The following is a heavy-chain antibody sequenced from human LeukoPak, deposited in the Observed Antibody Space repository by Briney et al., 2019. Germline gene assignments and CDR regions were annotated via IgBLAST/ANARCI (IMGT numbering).Heavy chain of an antibody. J-gene: IGHJ4*02. V-gene: IGHV3-7*04. D-gene: IGHD3-16*02. CDR3: ARDDRGITFGGVIVNYFDY. CDR2: IKQDGSEK. CDR1: GFTFSSYW. Sequence: GGSLRLSCAASGFTFSSYWMSWVRQAPGKGLEWVASIKQDGSEKYYVDSAKGRFTISRDNAKNSLYLQMNSLRAEDTAVYYCARDDRGITFGGVIVNYFDYWGQGTLVTVSS.